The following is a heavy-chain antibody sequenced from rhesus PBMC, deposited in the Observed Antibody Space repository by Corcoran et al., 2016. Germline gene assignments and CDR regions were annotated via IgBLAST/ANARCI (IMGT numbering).Heavy chain of an antibody. D-gene: IGHD7-45*01. Sequence: QVQLQESGPGLVKPSETLSLPCAVSGYSINSGFYWVWIRQPPGKGLVYIASSSGGSGSTNYNPSLKSRVTISKDMSKNQFSLKLTSVTAADTAVYYCARHGLTGGFDYWGQGVLVTVSS. J-gene: IGHJ4*01. CDR2: SSGGSGST. V-gene: IGHV4-99*01. CDR1: GYSINSGFY. CDR3: ARHGLTGGFDY.